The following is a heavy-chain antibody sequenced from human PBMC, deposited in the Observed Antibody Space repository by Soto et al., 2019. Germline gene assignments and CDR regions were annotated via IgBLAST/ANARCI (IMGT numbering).Heavy chain of an antibody. CDR3: ARRYGDCFDF. D-gene: IGHD4-17*01. CDR1: GGSISSYY. CDR2: IYYSGST. J-gene: IGHJ4*02. V-gene: IGHV4-59*08. Sequence: SETLSLTCTVSGGSISSYYWSWIRQPPGKGLEWIGYIYYSGSTNYNPSLKSRVTISVDTSKNQFSLKLSSVTAADTAVHYCARRYGDCFDFWGQGTLVTVSS.